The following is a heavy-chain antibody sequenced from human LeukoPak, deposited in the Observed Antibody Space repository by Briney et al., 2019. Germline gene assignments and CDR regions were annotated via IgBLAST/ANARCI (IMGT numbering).Heavy chain of an antibody. D-gene: IGHD3-10*01. CDR3: ARDSMVRGVRLSMDV. CDR2: INPNSGGT. Sequence: ASVKVSCKASGYTFTGYYMHWVRQAPGQGLEWMGWINPNSGGTNYAQKFRGRVTMTRDTSISTAYMELSRLRSDDTAVYYCARDSMVRGVRLSMDVWGQGTTVTVSS. CDR1: GYTFTGYY. J-gene: IGHJ6*02. V-gene: IGHV1-2*02.